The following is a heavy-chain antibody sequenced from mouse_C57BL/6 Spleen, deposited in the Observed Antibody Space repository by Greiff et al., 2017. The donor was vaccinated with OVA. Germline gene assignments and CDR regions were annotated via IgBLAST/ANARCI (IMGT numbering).Heavy chain of an antibody. CDR2: IHPNSGST. D-gene: IGHD2-3*01. CDR1: GYTFTSYW. J-gene: IGHJ3*01. Sequence: QVQLQQPGAELVKPGASVKLSCKASGYTFTSYWMHWVKQRPGQGLEWIGMIHPNSGSTNYNEKFKSKATLTVDKSSSTAYMQLSSLTSEDSAVYDGARSGDGYYVAWFAYWGQGTLVTVSA. CDR3: ARSGDGYYVAWFAY. V-gene: IGHV1-64*01.